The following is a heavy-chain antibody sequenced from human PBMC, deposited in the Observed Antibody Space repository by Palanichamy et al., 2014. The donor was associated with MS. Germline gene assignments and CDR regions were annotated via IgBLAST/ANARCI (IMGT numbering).Heavy chain of an antibody. CDR2: INAGNGNT. CDR1: GYTFTDYA. Sequence: QVQLVQSGAGVKKPGASVKVSCKASGYTFTDYAMNWVRGPGQRLEWMGWINAGNGNTKYSQKFQGRVTLTRDTSASTAYMELSSLTSEDTAVYYCARGLWSSSRVGYYFDNWGQGTLVTVSS. D-gene: IGHD3-3*01. J-gene: IGHJ4*02. V-gene: IGHV1-3*01. CDR3: ARGLWSSSRVGYYFDN.